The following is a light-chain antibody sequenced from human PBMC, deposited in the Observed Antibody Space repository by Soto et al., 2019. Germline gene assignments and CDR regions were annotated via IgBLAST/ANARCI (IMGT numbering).Light chain of an antibody. Sequence: QSVLTQPPSVSGAPGQRVTISCTGSSSNIGAGYDVHWYQQLPGTAPKLLLYGNSNRPSGVPDRFSGSKSGTSASLAITGLQAEDEADYYCQSYDSSLSGSSVVFGGGTKLTVL. J-gene: IGLJ2*01. V-gene: IGLV1-40*01. CDR1: SSNIGAGYD. CDR2: GNS. CDR3: QSYDSSLSGSSVV.